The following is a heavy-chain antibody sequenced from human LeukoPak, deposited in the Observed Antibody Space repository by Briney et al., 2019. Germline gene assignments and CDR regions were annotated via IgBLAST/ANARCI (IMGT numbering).Heavy chain of an antibody. D-gene: IGHD5-18*01. Sequence: GGSLRLSCEASGFTFSSYAMHWVRQARGKGLEWVAVIWYDGSNKYYVDSVKGRFTISGDNSKNTLYLQMNSLRAEDTAFYYCARDLAYSRLDYWGQGMLVTVSS. J-gene: IGHJ4*02. CDR3: ARDLAYSRLDY. CDR1: GFTFSSYA. V-gene: IGHV3-33*01. CDR2: IWYDGSNK.